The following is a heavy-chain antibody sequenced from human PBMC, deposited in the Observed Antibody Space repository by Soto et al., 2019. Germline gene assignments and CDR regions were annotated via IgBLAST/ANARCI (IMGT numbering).Heavy chain of an antibody. Sequence: GGSLRLSCAASGFTFSSYAMSWVRQAPGKGLEWITAISGSSGSTYYADSVKGRFTISRDNSKNTLYLQMNSLRAEDTAVYYCAKDSRLAPYGGNSRPYYYYGMDVWGQGTTVTVSS. CDR2: ISGSSGST. V-gene: IGHV3-23*01. CDR3: AKDSRLAPYGGNSRPYYYYGMDV. CDR1: GFTFSSYA. D-gene: IGHD2-21*02. J-gene: IGHJ6*02.